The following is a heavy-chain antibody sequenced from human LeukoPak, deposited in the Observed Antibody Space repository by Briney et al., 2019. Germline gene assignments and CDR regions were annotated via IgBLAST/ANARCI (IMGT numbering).Heavy chain of an antibody. Sequence: SETLSLTCAVYGGSFSGYYWSWIRQPPGKGPEWIGSMYYSGSTYYSPSLKSRVTISVDTSKNQFSLKLNSVTAADTAVYYCARYGLLGLSEINAFDIWGQGTRVTVSS. V-gene: IGHV4-34*01. CDR3: ARYGLLGLSEINAFDI. CDR2: MYYSGST. CDR1: GGSFSGYY. J-gene: IGHJ3*02. D-gene: IGHD2-2*01.